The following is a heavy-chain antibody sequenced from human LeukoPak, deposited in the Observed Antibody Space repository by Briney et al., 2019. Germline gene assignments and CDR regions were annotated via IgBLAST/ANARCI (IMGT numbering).Heavy chain of an antibody. CDR3: ARERVVVAATPYFDY. V-gene: IGHV3-21*01. J-gene: IGHJ4*02. CDR1: GFTFSSYS. CDR2: ISSSSSYI. Sequence: GGSLRLSCAASGFTFSSYSMNWVRQAPGKGLEWVSSISSSSSYIYYADSVKGRFTISRDNAKHSLYLQMNSLRAEDTAVYYCARERVVVAATPYFDYWGQGTLVTVSS. D-gene: IGHD2-15*01.